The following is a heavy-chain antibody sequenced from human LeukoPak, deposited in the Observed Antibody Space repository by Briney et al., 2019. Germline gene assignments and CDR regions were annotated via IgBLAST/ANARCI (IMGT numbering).Heavy chain of an antibody. CDR3: ARDLSSSGSYYSYFDY. CDR2: ISGYNGHT. J-gene: IGHJ4*02. CDR1: GYTFITYG. Sequence: GASVKVSCKTSGYTFITYGITWVRQAPGQGLEWMGWISGYNGHTKYAQKYQGRVTMTTDTSTTTAYMELRSLRSDDTAVYYCARDLSSSGSYYSYFDYWGQGTLVTVSS. D-gene: IGHD1-26*01. V-gene: IGHV1-18*01.